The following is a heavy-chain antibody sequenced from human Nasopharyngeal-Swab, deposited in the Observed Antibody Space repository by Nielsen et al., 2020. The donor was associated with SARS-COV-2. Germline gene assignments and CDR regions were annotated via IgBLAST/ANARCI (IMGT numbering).Heavy chain of an antibody. CDR2: FDPEDGET. D-gene: IGHD2-2*01. CDR3: AGTDCSSTSCERYNWFDP. Sequence: ASVKVSCKVSGYTLTELSMHWVRQAPGKGLEWMGGFDPEDGETIYAQKFQGRVTITADESTSTAYMELSSLRSEDTAVYYCAGTDCSSTSCERYNWFDPWGQGTLVTVSS. V-gene: IGHV1-24*01. CDR1: GYTLTELS. J-gene: IGHJ5*02.